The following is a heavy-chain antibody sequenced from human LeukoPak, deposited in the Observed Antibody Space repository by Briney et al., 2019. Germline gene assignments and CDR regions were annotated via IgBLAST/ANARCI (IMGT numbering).Heavy chain of an antibody. CDR2: ISAYNGNT. V-gene: IGHV1-18*04. CDR1: GYTFTSYG. J-gene: IGHJ4*02. Sequence: ASVKVSCKASGYTFTSYGISWVRQAPGQGLEWMGWISAYNGNTNYAQKFQGRVTITADKSTSTAYMELSSLRSEDTAVYYCAREYCSGGSCYAEFDYWGQGTLVTVSS. CDR3: AREYCSGGSCYAEFDY. D-gene: IGHD2-15*01.